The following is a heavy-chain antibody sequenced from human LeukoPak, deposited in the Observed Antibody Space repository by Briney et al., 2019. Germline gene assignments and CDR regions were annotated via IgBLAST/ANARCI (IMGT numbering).Heavy chain of an antibody. V-gene: IGHV4-38-2*01. CDR3: ARSRNWNYVRAFDI. CDR2: IYHSGST. CDR1: GYSISSGYY. D-gene: IGHD1-7*01. Sequence: PSETLSLTCAVSGYSISSGYYWGWIRQPPGKGREWIGSIYHSGSTYYNPSLKSRVTISVDTSKNQFSLKLSSVTAADTAVFYCARSRNWNYVRAFDIWGQGTVVTVSS. J-gene: IGHJ3*02.